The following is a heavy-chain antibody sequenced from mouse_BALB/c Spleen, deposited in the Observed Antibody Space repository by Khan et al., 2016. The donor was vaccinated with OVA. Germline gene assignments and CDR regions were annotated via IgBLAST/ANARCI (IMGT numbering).Heavy chain of an antibody. CDR3: ARGGYGGFAY. CDR1: GYAFTSYN. J-gene: IGHJ3*01. CDR2: IVPYNGGT. Sequence: IQLVQSGPELVKPGASVKVSCKASGYAFTSYNIYWVKQSHGKSLERVGYIVPYNGGTSYNQKFKGKDTLTVDKSSTTAYMHLNSLTSEDSAVYYCARGGYGGFAYWGQGTLVTVSA. V-gene: IGHV1S135*01. D-gene: IGHD2-14*01.